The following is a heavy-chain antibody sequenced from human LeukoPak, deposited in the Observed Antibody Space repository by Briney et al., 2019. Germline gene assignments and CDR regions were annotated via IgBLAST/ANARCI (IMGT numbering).Heavy chain of an antibody. D-gene: IGHD3-10*01. CDR3: ARDPYGSGSYSGSY. CDR2: IYTSGST. CDR1: GFTFSSYS. V-gene: IGHV4-4*08. Sequence: GSLRLSCAASGFTFSSYSMNWVRQAPGKGLEWIGRIYTSGSTNYNPSLKSRVTISVDTSKNQFSLKLSSVTAADTAVYYCARDPYGSGSYSGSYWGQGTLVTVSS. J-gene: IGHJ4*02.